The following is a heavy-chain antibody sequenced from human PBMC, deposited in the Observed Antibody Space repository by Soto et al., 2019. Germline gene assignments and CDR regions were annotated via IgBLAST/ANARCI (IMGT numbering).Heavy chain of an antibody. CDR2: ISWDGGST. CDR3: AKDKGITIFWSHQGFDP. D-gene: IGHD3-9*01. Sequence: PGGSLRLSCAASGFTFDDYTMHWVRQAPGKGLEWVSLISWDGGSTYYADSVKGRFTISRDNSKNSLYLQMNSLRTEDTALYYCAKDKGITIFWSHQGFDPWGQGTLVTVSS. J-gene: IGHJ5*02. V-gene: IGHV3-43*01. CDR1: GFTFDDYT.